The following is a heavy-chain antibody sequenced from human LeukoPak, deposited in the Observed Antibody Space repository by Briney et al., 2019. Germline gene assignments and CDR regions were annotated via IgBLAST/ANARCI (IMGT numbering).Heavy chain of an antibody. Sequence: NPSQTLSLXCTVSGGSISSGSYYWSWIRQPAGKGLEWIGRIYSSGSTNYNPSLKSRVTISVDTSKNQFSLKLSSVTAADTAVYYCAREVPADSWFDPWGQGTLVTVSS. CDR3: AREVPADSWFDP. D-gene: IGHD2-2*01. V-gene: IGHV4-61*02. CDR1: GGSISSGSYY. CDR2: IYSSGST. J-gene: IGHJ5*02.